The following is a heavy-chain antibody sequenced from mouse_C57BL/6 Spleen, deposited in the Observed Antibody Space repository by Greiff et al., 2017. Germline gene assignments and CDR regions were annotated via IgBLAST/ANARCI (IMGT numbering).Heavy chain of an antibody. D-gene: IGHD3-1*01. CDR1: GYTFTSYW. CDR3: ARGGYARERDDFDY. CDR2: IDPSDSYT. Sequence: QVQLQQSGAELVMPGASVKLSCKASGYTFTSYWMHWVKQRPGQGLEWIGEIDPSDSYTNYNQKFKGKSTLTVDKSSSTAYMQLSSLTSEDSAVYYCARGGYARERDDFDYWGQGTTLTVSS. V-gene: IGHV1-69*01. J-gene: IGHJ2*01.